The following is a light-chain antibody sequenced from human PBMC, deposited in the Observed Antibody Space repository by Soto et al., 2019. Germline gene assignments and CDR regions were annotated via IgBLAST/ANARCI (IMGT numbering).Light chain of an antibody. CDR3: SSYTSNSVV. J-gene: IGLJ2*01. CDR2: AVT. V-gene: IGLV2-14*01. Sequence: QSVLTQPASVSGSPGQSITISCTGTSSDVGGYNYVSWYQQYPGKAPKLMIYAVTDRPSGVSNRFSGSKSGNTASLTISGLQAEDEADYYCSSYTSNSVVFGGGTKVTVL. CDR1: SSDVGGYNY.